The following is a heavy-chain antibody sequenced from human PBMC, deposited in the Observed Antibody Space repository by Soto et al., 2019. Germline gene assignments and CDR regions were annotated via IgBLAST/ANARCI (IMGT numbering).Heavy chain of an antibody. V-gene: IGHV3-73*01. Sequence: EVQLVESGGGLVQPGGSLKLSCAASGLTFSGSAMHWVRQASGKGLEWVGRVRSKPNNYATSYAASVKGRFTISRDDSKNTAYLQMNSLKTEDTALYYCTSTWGRVATNAEATRTYDYWGQGTLVTVSS. J-gene: IGHJ4*02. D-gene: IGHD5-12*01. CDR3: TSTWGRVATNAEATRTYDY. CDR1: GLTFSGSA. CDR2: VRSKPNNYAT.